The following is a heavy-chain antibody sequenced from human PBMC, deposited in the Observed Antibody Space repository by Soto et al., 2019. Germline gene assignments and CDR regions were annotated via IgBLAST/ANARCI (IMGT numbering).Heavy chain of an antibody. Sequence: QVQLQESGPGLVKPSETLSLTCTVSGGSISSYYWSWIRQPPGKGLEWIGYIYYSGSSNYNPSLKNRVTISVDTSKNQFPLKLSSVTAADTAVYYCARRYGGNFDYWGQGTLVTVSS. CDR1: GGSISSYY. V-gene: IGHV4-59*08. J-gene: IGHJ4*02. D-gene: IGHD2-15*01. CDR2: IYYSGSS. CDR3: ARRYGGNFDY.